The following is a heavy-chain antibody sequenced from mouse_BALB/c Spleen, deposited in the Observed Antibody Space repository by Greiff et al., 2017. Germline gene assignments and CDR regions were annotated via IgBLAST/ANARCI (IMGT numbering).Heavy chain of an antibody. CDR2: INPSTGYT. Sequence: QVHVKQSGAELAKPGASVKMSCKASGYTFTSYWMHWVKQRPGQGLEWIGYINPSTGYTEYNQKFKDKATLTADKSSSTAYMQLSSLTSEDSAVYYCAREGYGNYDAMDYWGQGTSVTVSS. CDR3: AREGYGNYDAMDY. V-gene: IGHV1-7*01. J-gene: IGHJ4*01. D-gene: IGHD2-1*01. CDR1: GYTFTSYW.